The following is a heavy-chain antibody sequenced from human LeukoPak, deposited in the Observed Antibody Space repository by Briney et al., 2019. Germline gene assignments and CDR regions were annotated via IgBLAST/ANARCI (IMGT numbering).Heavy chain of an antibody. D-gene: IGHD1-14*01. V-gene: IGHV4-39*07. CDR2: IYYSGST. J-gene: IGHJ3*02. Sequence: SETLSLTCTVSGGSISSSSYYWGWIRQPPGKGLGWIGSIYYSGSTYYNPSLKSRVTISVDTSKNQFSLKLSSVTAADTAVYYCARRNRGAFDIWGQGTMVTVSS. CDR1: GGSISSSSYY. CDR3: ARRNRGAFDI.